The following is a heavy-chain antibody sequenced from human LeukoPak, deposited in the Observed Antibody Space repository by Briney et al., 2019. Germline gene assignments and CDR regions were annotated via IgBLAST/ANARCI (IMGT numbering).Heavy chain of an antibody. Sequence: PGGSLRLSCAASGFTFSSYAMSWVRQAPGKGLEWIGEIYHSGSSNYNPSFNSRLSISVDKSNNLFSLKLTSVTAADTAVYYCARVPMTGYEKQYYFDFWGQGALVTVSS. D-gene: IGHD3-9*01. J-gene: IGHJ4*02. CDR3: ARVPMTGYEKQYYFDF. CDR1: GFTFSSYAM. CDR2: IYHSGSS. V-gene: IGHV4-4*02.